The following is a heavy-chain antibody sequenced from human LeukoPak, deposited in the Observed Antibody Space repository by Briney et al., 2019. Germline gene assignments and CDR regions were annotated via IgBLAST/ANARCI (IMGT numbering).Heavy chain of an antibody. Sequence: GGSLRLSCAASGFIFGSYGMNWVRQAPGKGLEWLSYLSNTGNIHYAQSVKGRFTISRDNAKSSLYLQMDGLRAEDTAVYYCARRGDSPMIGDHWGQGILVTVAS. D-gene: IGHD3-10*02. J-gene: IGHJ4*02. V-gene: IGHV3-48*01. CDR2: LSNTGNI. CDR1: GFIFGSYG. CDR3: ARRGDSPMIGDH.